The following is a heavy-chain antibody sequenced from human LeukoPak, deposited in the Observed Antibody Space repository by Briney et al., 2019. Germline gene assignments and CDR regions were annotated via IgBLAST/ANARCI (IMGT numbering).Heavy chain of an antibody. CDR2: IRRKANGGTS. CDR1: GFNFGDYV. D-gene: IGHD1-26*01. V-gene: IGHV3-49*04. CDR3: ARDFRVEAGATGAEAIDY. Sequence: SGGSLRLSCTASGFNFGDYVMSWVRQGPGKGLEWIGLIRRKANGGTSEYAASVKGRFTISRDDFKSIAYLQMDSLKTEGTAVYYCARDFRVEAGATGAEAIDYWGQGTLVTVSS. J-gene: IGHJ4*02.